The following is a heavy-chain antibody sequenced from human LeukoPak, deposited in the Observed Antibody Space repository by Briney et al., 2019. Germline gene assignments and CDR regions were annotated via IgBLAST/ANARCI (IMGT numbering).Heavy chain of an antibody. V-gene: IGHV4-31*03. D-gene: IGHD5-12*01. CDR2: IYYSGST. CDR1: GGSISSGGYY. J-gene: IGHJ4*02. CDR3: ARETEWLRLDY. Sequence: SETLSLTCTVSGGSISSGGYYWSWIRQHPGKGLEWIGYIYYSGSTYYNPSLKSRVTISVDTSKNQFSLKLISVTAADTAVYYCARETEWLRLDYWGQGTLVTVSS.